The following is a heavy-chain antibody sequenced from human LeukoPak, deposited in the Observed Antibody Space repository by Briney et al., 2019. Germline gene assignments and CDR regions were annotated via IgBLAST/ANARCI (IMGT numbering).Heavy chain of an antibody. J-gene: IGHJ4*02. Sequence: PSETLSLTCAVYGGSFSGYYWSWIRQPPGKGLEWIGEINHSGSTNYNPSLKSRVTISVDTSKNQFSLKLSSVTAADTAVYYCARGYYDILTSYYGPFFDYWGQGTLVTVSS. CDR1: GGSFSGYY. D-gene: IGHD3-9*01. CDR2: INHSGST. CDR3: ARGYYDILTSYYGPFFDY. V-gene: IGHV4-34*01.